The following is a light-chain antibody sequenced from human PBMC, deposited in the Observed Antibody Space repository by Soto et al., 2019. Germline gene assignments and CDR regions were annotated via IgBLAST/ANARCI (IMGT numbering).Light chain of an antibody. CDR1: QTISPW. V-gene: IGKV1-5*01. CDR3: QQYTNTNKPWM. Sequence: DIQVTQSPPTLSASVGDRVTITCRASQTISPWMAWYQQNPGKAPKLLVYDSSTVQSGVASRFSGSGAGTEFTLIISGLQPDDSATYYCQQYTNTNKPWMFGQGTKVEI. CDR2: DSS. J-gene: IGKJ1*01.